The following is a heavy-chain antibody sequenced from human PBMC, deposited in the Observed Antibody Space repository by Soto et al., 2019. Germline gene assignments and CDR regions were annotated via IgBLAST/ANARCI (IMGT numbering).Heavy chain of an antibody. D-gene: IGHD3-3*01. CDR2: INHSGST. CDR3: ARVGFLEWYVRPYYYYGMDV. J-gene: IGHJ6*02. V-gene: IGHV4-39*07. CDR1: GGSISSSGYY. Sequence: SETLSLTCTVSGGSISSSGYYWSWIRQPPGKGLEWIGEINHSGSTNYNPSLKSRVTISVDTSKNQFSLKLSSVTAADTAVYYCARVGFLEWYVRPYYYYGMDVWGQGTTVTVSS.